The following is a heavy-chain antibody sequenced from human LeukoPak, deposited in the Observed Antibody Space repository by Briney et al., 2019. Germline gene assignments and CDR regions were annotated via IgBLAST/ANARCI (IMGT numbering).Heavy chain of an antibody. V-gene: IGHV1-69*05. CDR3: ATDWGPGAAAGTY. CDR1: GDTFRNSA. Sequence: ASVKVSCKASGDTFRNSAISWVRQAPGQGLEWVGGTIPLFSTANYALDFQGRLTITTEESTSTVYMEPRNLRSEDTAVYYCATDWGPGAAAGTYWGQGTLVTVSS. D-gene: IGHD6-13*01. CDR2: TIPLFSTA. J-gene: IGHJ4*02.